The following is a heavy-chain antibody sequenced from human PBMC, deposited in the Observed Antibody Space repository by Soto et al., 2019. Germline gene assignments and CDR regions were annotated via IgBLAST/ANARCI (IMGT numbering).Heavy chain of an antibody. J-gene: IGHJ4*02. CDR2: INLSGST. CDR1: GGSFSDYY. D-gene: IGHD4-17*01. V-gene: IGHV4-34*01. CDR3: ARGTTVVTQSFDY. Sequence: QVQLQQWGAGLLKPSETLSLTCAVYGGSFSDYYWRWIRQPPGKGLEWIGEINLSGSTNYNPSLKSRVTISVDTSKNQFSLKLSSVTAADTAVYYCARGTTVVTQSFDYWGQGTLVTVSS.